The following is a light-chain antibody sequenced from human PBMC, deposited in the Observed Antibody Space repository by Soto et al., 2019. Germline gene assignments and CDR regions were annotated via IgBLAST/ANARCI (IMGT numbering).Light chain of an antibody. CDR2: GAS. V-gene: IGKV3-15*01. CDR1: QSVSSN. CDR3: QQYNNWRRT. Sequence: EIVMTQSPATLSVSPGERATLSCRSSQSVSSNLAWYQQKPGQAPRLLIYGASTRATGIPARLSGSGSGTEFTLTISSLQSEDFAVYYCQQYNNWRRTFGQGTKVDI. J-gene: IGKJ1*01.